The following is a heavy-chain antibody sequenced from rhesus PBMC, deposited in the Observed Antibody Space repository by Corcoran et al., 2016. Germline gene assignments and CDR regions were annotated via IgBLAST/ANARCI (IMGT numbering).Heavy chain of an antibody. CDR1: GASINSND. D-gene: IGHD6-31*01. Sequence: QVQLQESGTGLVKPSETLSLPCAVFGASINSNDWSCIRQSPGKGLEWIGYIYGGSGSASYSPSLKRRVTISTDTSRNQFSLKLTSVTAADTAVYYCARLHYSSGYYWGQGVLVTVSS. CDR3: ARLHYSSGYY. CDR2: IYGGSGSA. V-gene: IGHV4-147*01. J-gene: IGHJ4*01.